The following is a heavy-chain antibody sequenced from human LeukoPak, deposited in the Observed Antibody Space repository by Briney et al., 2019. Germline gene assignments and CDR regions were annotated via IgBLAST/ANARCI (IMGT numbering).Heavy chain of an antibody. D-gene: IGHD6-13*01. CDR3: ARGRYSSSWYANYYYYYYMDV. CDR2: INPNNDDT. CDR1: GYTFIHHY. V-gene: IGHV1-2*02. J-gene: IGHJ6*03. Sequence: GASVKVSCKPSGYTFIHHYIHWVRQAPGQGLEWMGWINPNNDDTNYAEKFQGRVTMTTDTSISTAYMELSSLRSEDTAVYYCARGRYSSSWYANYYYYYYMDVWGKGTTVTVSS.